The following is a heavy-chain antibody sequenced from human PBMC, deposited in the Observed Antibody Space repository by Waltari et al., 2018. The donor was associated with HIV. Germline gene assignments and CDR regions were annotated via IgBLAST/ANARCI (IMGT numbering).Heavy chain of an antibody. CDR3: ARGPIWGTYRYSDY. CDR1: GYTFANYW. CDR2: IYPGDSDA. Sequence: DVQLVQSGAEVKRPGQSLKISCKASGYTFANYWIAWVRQLPGKGLEWMGVIYPGDSDATYSPSFQGQVIISADRSITTAYLQWRSLKASDTAMYYCARGPIWGTYRYSDYWGQGTRVAVSP. J-gene: IGHJ4*02. D-gene: IGHD3-16*02. V-gene: IGHV5-51*01.